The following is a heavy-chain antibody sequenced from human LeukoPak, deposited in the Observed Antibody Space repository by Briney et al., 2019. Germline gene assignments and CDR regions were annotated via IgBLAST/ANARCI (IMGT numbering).Heavy chain of an antibody. Sequence: SETLSLTCAVYGGSFSGYYWSWIRQPPGKGLEWIGEINHSGSTNYNPSLKSRVTISVDTSKNQFSLKLSSVTAADTAVYYCARGPHYYGSGSYHPLFDYWGQGTLVTVSS. CDR1: GGSFSGYY. J-gene: IGHJ4*02. D-gene: IGHD3-10*01. V-gene: IGHV4-34*01. CDR3: ARGPHYYGSGSYHPLFDY. CDR2: INHSGST.